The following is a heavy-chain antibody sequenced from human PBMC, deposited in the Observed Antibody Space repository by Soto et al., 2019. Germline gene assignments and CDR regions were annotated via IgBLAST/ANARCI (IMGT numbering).Heavy chain of an antibody. CDR3: AKAISGYNAPLDH. Sequence: EVLLLESGGGLVQPGGSLRLSCAAPGFTFSSYAMNWVRQAPGKGLEWVSVISGSDSSTYYADSVKGRFTISRDNSKNTLYVQMNSLRAEDTAVYYCAKAISGYNAPLDHWGQGTRVTVSS. CDR2: ISGSDSST. D-gene: IGHD5-12*01. J-gene: IGHJ4*02. CDR1: GFTFSSYA. V-gene: IGHV3-23*01.